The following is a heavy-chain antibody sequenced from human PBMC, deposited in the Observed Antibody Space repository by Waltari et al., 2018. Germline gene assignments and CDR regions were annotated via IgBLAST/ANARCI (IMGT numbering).Heavy chain of an antibody. CDR2: IYHSGST. J-gene: IGHJ2*01. CDR1: GYSISSGYY. D-gene: IGHD3-16*01. V-gene: IGHV4-38-2*02. Sequence: QVQLQESGPGLVKPSETLSLTCAVSGYSISSGYYWGWIRQPPGKGLEWIGNIYHSGSTYYHPSLKSRVTISVDTSKNQFSRKLSSVTAADTAVYYCARDDGGYWYFDLWGRGTLVTVSS. CDR3: ARDDGGYWYFDL.